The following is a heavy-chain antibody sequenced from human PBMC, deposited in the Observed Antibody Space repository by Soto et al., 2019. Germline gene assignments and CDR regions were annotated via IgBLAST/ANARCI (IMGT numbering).Heavy chain of an antibody. D-gene: IGHD6-19*01. CDR3: ARARGIAVAGHNWFDP. CDR1: GGTFSSYA. J-gene: IGHJ5*02. V-gene: IGHV1-69*13. CDR2: IIPIFGTA. Sequence: SVQVSCKASGGTFSSYAISWVRQAPGQGLEWMGGIIPIFGTANYAQKFQGRVTITADESTSTNYMELSSLRSEDTAVYYCARARGIAVAGHNWFDPWGQGTLVTVSS.